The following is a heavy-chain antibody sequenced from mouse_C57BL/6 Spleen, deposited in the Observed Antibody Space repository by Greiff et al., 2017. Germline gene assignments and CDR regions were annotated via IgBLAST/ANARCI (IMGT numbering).Heavy chain of an antibody. V-gene: IGHV1-22*01. D-gene: IGHD3-2*02. J-gene: IGHJ3*01. CDR3: ARQLRLTWFAY. Sequence: DVKLQESGPELVKPGASVKMSCKASGYTFTDYNMHWVKQSHGKSLEWIGYINPNNGGTSYNQKFKGKATLTVNKSSSTAYMELRSLTSEDSAVYYCARQLRLTWFAYWGQGTLVTVSA. CDR1: GYTFTDYN. CDR2: INPNNGGT.